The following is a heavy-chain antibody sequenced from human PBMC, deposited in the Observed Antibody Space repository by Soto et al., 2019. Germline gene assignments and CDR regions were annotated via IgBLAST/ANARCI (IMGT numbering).Heavy chain of an antibody. CDR2: INPNSGGT. CDR1: VYTFTCYY. Sequence: XSVKVSCKASVYTFTCYYMHWVRQAPGQGLEWMGWINPNSGGTNYAQKFQGRVTMTRDTSISTAYMELSRLRSDDTAVYYCARVLMEYSSSSGWFDHWGQGTLVTVSS. D-gene: IGHD6-6*01. J-gene: IGHJ5*02. V-gene: IGHV1-2*02. CDR3: ARVLMEYSSSSGWFDH.